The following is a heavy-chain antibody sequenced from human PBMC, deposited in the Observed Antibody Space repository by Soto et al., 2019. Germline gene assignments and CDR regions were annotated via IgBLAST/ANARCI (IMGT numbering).Heavy chain of an antibody. CDR1: GGTFSSYA. CDR2: IIPIFGTA. Sequence: SVKVSCKASGGTFSSYAISWVRQAPGQGLEWMGGIIPIFGTANYAQKFQGRVTITADESTSTAYMELSSLRSEDTAVYYCARAGTGRIRYYYYGMDVWGQGTTVTVSS. D-gene: IGHD1-1*01. CDR3: ARAGTGRIRYYYYGMDV. V-gene: IGHV1-69*13. J-gene: IGHJ6*02.